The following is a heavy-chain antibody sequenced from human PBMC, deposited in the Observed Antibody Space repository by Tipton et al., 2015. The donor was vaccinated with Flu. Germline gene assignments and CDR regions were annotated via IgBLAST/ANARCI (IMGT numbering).Heavy chain of an antibody. CDR1: GGSISSYY. CDR3: ARRDYSTYVSDPKNRFDP. J-gene: IGHJ5*02. D-gene: IGHD4-11*01. V-gene: IGHV4-4*09. Sequence: TLSLTCTVSGGSISSYYWNWIRQPPGKGLEWIGYIYNSQYTKYNPPLKSRVTITVDTSKNQFSLRLTSMTAADTALYYCARRDYSTYVSDPKNRFDPWGQGTLVTVSS. CDR2: IYNSQYT.